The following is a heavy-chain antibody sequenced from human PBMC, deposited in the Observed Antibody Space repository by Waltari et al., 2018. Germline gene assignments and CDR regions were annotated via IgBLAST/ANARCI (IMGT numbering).Heavy chain of an antibody. CDR1: GGSISSYY. Sequence: QVQLQESGPGLVKPSETLSLTCTVSGGSISSYYWSWIRQPPGKGLEWIGYIYYSGSTNYNPSLKSRVTISVDTSKNQFSLKLSSVTAADTAVYYCARVGGYVDGDFYFDYWGQGTLVTVSS. CDR3: ARVGGYVDGDFYFDY. V-gene: IGHV4-59*01. CDR2: IYYSGST. D-gene: IGHD4-17*01. J-gene: IGHJ4*02.